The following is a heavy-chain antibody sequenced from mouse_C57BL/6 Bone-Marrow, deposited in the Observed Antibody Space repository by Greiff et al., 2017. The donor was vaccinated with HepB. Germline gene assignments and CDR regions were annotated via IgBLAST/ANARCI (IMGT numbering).Heavy chain of an antibody. D-gene: IGHD1-1*01. CDR2: ISYDGSN. Sequence: DVQLQESGPGLVKPSQSLSLTCSVTGYSITSGYYWNWIRQFPGNKLEWMGYISYDGSNNYNPSLKNRISITRDTSKNQFFLKLNSVTTEDTATYYCARDKAFYGSSYYFDYWGQGTTLTVSS. CDR1: GYSITSGYY. J-gene: IGHJ2*01. CDR3: ARDKAFYGSSYYFDY. V-gene: IGHV3-6*01.